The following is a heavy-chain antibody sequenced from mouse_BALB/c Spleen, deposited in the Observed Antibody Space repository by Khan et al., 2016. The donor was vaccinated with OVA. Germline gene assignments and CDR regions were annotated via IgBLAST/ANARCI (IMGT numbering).Heavy chain of an antibody. CDR1: GFTFSTYA. CDR2: ISSDGDYT. J-gene: IGHJ3*01. V-gene: IGHV5-9-3*01. CDR3: ARSPYGNFAY. Sequence: EVELVESGGGLVKPGGSLKLSCAASGFTFSTYAMSWVRQTPEKRLEWVATISSDGDYTYFPDNVTGRFTISRDNAKNTLCLQMTSLRSEDTAMSYCARSPYGNFAYWGQGTLVTVAA. D-gene: IGHD2-1*01.